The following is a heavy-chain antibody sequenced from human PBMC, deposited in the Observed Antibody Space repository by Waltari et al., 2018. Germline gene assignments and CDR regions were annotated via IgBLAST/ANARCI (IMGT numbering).Heavy chain of an antibody. V-gene: IGHV4-38-2*02. CDR3: ASKDSSGWFDY. Sequence: QVQLQESGPGLVKPSETLSLTCTVSGYSISSGYYWGWVRQPPGKGLEWIGSIYHSGSTYYNPSLKSRVTISVDTSKNQFSLKLSSVTAADTAVYYCASKDSSGWFDYWGQGTLVTVSS. CDR2: IYHSGST. J-gene: IGHJ4*02. CDR1: GYSISSGYY. D-gene: IGHD6-19*01.